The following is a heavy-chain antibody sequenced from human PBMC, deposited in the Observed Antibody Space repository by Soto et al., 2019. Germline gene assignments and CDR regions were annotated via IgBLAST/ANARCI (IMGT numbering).Heavy chain of an antibody. Sequence: PGESLKISCKGSGYSFTSYWIGWVRQMPGKGLEWMGIIYPGDSDTRYSPSFQGQVTISADQSISTAYLQWSSLKASDTAMYYCASRRGYWYDSSGYYPINHWGPGTLVTVSS. CDR3: ASRRGYWYDSSGYYPINH. V-gene: IGHV5-51*01. CDR1: GYSFTSYW. D-gene: IGHD3-22*01. J-gene: IGHJ5*02. CDR2: IYPGDSDT.